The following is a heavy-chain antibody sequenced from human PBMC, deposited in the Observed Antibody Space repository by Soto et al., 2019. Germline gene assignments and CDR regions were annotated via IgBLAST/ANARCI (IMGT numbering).Heavy chain of an antibody. CDR3: ARSSEGPQGGYYGMDV. Sequence: ALETLSVACTVAEDSITSGAYYQGLIRQPPGKGLEWIGTIQYRGSTYYNPSLKSRVTMSLDTSKNQFSLKLSSVTAADTAVYYCARSSEGPQGGYYGMDVWCQGTTVTVSS. J-gene: IGHJ6*02. V-gene: IGHV4-39*01. CDR1: EDSITSGAYY. D-gene: IGHD3-16*01. CDR2: IQYRGST.